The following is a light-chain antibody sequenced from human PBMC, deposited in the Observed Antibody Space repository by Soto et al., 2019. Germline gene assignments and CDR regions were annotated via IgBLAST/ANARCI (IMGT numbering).Light chain of an antibody. CDR3: SSYTSSSTLLYV. V-gene: IGLV2-14*01. CDR2: DVS. J-gene: IGLJ1*01. Sequence: QSALTQPASVSGSPGQSITISCTGTSSDVGGYNYVSWYQQHPGKAPKLMIYDVSNRPSGVSNRFSGSKSGNTASLTISGLQAEEEADYYCSSYTSSSTLLYVFGTGTQLTVL. CDR1: SSDVGGYNY.